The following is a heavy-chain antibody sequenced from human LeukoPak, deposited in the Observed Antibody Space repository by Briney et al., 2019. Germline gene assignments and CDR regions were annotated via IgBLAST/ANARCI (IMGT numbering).Heavy chain of an antibody. CDR3: ARSSFGSSWSEFDY. CDR2: IGTAGDT. V-gene: IGHV3-13*01. J-gene: IGHJ4*02. CDR1: GFTFSSYD. D-gene: IGHD6-13*01. Sequence: GGSLRLSCAASGFTFSSYDMHWVRQATGKGLEWVSAIGTAGDTYYPGSVKGRFTISRENAKNSLYLQMNSLRAGDTAVYYCARSSFGSSWSEFDYWGQGTLVTVSS.